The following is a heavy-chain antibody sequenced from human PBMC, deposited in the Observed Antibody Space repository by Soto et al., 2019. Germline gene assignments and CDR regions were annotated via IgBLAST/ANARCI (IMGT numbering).Heavy chain of an antibody. CDR3: ARGNRRGLSRGGLSRGNFYYYRDG. D-gene: IGHD2-8*02. CDR1: GYTFFNYA. Sequence: QVQLVQSGAQVTKPGASVKFSCKTSGYTFFNYAINWVRQAPGQGLVWMGGISPHTGNTNYAQRLQGRANMTTETSTNTVYMELGSLRSDDTAIYYCARGNRRGLSRGGLSRGNFYYYRDGGGKGTTVTV. V-gene: IGHV1-18*01. J-gene: IGHJ6*03. CDR2: ISPHTGNT.